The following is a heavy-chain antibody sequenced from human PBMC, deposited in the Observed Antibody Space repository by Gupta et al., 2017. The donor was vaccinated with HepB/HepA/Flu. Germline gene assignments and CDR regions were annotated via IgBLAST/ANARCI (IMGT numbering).Heavy chain of an antibody. J-gene: IGHJ4*02. CDR1: GFKFNDHN. D-gene: IGHD3-22*01. CDR3: AREDLDSSGRFIDY. CDR2: ISRTRSTG. V-gene: IGHV3-48*02. Sequence: EVHLLESGGGLVQPGGSLRLSCEASGFKFNDHNMNWVRQAPGKGLELVSYISRTRSTGYYADSLRGRFTISRDNDKNLLFLQMVSLRDEDTAVYYCAREDLDSSGRFIDYWGQGTLVSVSS.